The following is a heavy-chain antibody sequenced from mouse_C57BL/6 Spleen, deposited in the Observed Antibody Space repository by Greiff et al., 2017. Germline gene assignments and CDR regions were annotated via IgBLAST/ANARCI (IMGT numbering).Heavy chain of an antibody. CDR1: GFTFSSYG. CDR3: ARGDYYGSLYFDY. Sequence: VHLVESGGDLVKPGGFLKLSCAASGFTFSSYGMSWVRLTPDKRLEWVATISSGGSYTYFPDSVQGRFTIFRDNAKNTRYLQVSSLKTEDTAMNYCARGDYYGSLYFDYWGQGTTLTVSS. CDR2: ISSGGSYT. J-gene: IGHJ2*01. V-gene: IGHV5-6*01. D-gene: IGHD1-1*01.